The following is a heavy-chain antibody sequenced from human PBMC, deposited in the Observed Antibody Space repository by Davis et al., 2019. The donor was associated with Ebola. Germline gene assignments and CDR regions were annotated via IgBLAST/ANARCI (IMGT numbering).Heavy chain of an antibody. Sequence: GESLKISCAASGFTFSGSAMHWVRQASGKGLEWVGRIRSKANSYATAYAASVKGRFTISRDDSKNTAYLKMNSLKTEDTAVYYCTARIAAAGTGYYYYGMDVWGQGTTVTVSS. CDR1: GFTFSGSA. D-gene: IGHD6-13*01. CDR2: IRSKANSYAT. CDR3: TARIAAAGTGYYYYGMDV. J-gene: IGHJ6*02. V-gene: IGHV3-73*01.